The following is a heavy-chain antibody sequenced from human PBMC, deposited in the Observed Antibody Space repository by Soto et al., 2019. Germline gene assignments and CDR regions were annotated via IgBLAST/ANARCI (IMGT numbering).Heavy chain of an antibody. Sequence: RGSLRLSCAASGFTFSSYAMHWVRQAPGKGLEWVAVISYDGSNKYYADSVKGRFTISRDNSKNTLYLQMNSLRAEDTAVYYCARDIDPKIVVVITDYYYYGMDVWGQGTTVTVSS. J-gene: IGHJ6*02. V-gene: IGHV3-30-3*01. CDR3: ARDIDPKIVVVITDYYYYGMDV. CDR1: GFTFSSYA. CDR2: ISYDGSNK. D-gene: IGHD3-22*01.